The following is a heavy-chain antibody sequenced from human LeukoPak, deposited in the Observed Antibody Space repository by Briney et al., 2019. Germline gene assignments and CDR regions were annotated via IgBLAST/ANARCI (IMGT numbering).Heavy chain of an antibody. CDR3: ARQGGIAVALFDY. V-gene: IGHV4-59*08. D-gene: IGHD6-19*01. Sequence: SETLSLTCTGSGGSISSYYWSWIRQPPGKGLEWIGYIYYSGSTNYNPSLKSRVTISVDTSKNQFSLKLSSVTAADTAVYYCARQGGIAVALFDYWGQGTLVTVSS. CDR2: IYYSGST. CDR1: GGSISSYY. J-gene: IGHJ4*02.